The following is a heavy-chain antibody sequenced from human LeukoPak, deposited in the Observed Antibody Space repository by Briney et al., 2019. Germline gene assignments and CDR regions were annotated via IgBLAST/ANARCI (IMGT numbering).Heavy chain of an antibody. Sequence: GASVKLSCKAAGYTFTSYGISWVRQAPGQGLEGMGWISAYNGNTNSAQKLRGRVTMTTDASTSTADMELRSLRSHDTAVYYCASGVPAAISSHYYMDVRGKGSTVTV. CDR1: GYTFTSYG. V-gene: IGHV1-18*01. J-gene: IGHJ6*03. D-gene: IGHD2-2*01. CDR2: ISAYNGNT. CDR3: ASGVPAAISSHYYMDV.